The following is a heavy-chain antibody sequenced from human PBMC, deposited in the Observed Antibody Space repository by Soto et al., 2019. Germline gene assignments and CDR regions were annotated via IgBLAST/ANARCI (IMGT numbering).Heavy chain of an antibody. V-gene: IGHV3-15*07. Sequence: EVQLVESGGGLVKPGESLRLSCAASGFSFTNAWMNWVRQAPGKGLEWVGRIRSKTDGGTPDYAAPVKGRFTISRDDSKNTLYVQMNSLKTEDTAIYYCTTEKGYWGQGTLVTVSS. J-gene: IGHJ4*02. CDR2: IRSKTDGGTP. CDR1: GFSFTNAW. CDR3: TTEKGY.